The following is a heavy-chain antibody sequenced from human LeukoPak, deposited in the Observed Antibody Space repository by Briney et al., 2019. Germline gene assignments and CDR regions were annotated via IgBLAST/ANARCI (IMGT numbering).Heavy chain of an antibody. J-gene: IGHJ6*03. D-gene: IGHD3-10*01. CDR3: ARAGRKSRGVDLVRKKETGYYYYMDV. V-gene: IGHV3-7*01. Sequence: HPGGSLRLSCAASGFTFSSYWMSWVRQAPGKGLEWVANIKQDGSEKYYVDSVKGRFTISRDNAKNSLYLQMNSLRAEDTAVYYCARAGRKSRGVDLVRKKETGYYYYMDVWGKGTTVTV. CDR1: GFTFSSYW. CDR2: IKQDGSEK.